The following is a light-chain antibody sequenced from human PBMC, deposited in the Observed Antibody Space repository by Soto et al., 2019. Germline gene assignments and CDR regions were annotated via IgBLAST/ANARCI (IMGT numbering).Light chain of an antibody. J-gene: IGKJ5*01. Sequence: EIVLTQSPATLSLSPGGRATLSCRASQSVSLSLAWYQQKPGQAPRLLIYDASKRASGFPARFSGSGSGTDFTLTISSLEPEDFAVYYCQERSNWITFGQGTRLEIK. CDR1: QSVSLS. CDR3: QERSNWIT. V-gene: IGKV3-11*01. CDR2: DAS.